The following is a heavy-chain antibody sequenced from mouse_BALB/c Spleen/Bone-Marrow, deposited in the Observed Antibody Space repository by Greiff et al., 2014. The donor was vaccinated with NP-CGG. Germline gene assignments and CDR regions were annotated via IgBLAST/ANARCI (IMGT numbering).Heavy chain of an antibody. Sequence: VQLQQSGVELVKPGASVKLSCTASGFNIKDTYMHWVKQRPEQGLEWIGRIDPANGNTKYDPKFQGKATITADTSSNTAYLQLSSLTSEDTAVYYCASYRYAWYFDVWGAGTTVTVSS. CDR2: IDPANGNT. J-gene: IGHJ1*01. CDR1: GFNIKDTY. CDR3: ASYRYAWYFDV. D-gene: IGHD2-14*01. V-gene: IGHV14-3*02.